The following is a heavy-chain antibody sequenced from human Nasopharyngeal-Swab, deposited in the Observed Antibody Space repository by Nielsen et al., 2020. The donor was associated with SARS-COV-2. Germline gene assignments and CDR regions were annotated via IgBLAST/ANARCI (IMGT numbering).Heavy chain of an antibody. D-gene: IGHD3-10*01. CDR2: ISGHGSGT. Sequence: GESLKISCAASGFAFSSYAMSWVRQAPGKGLEWVSAISGHGSGTYYADSAKGRFTISRDNSQNTLFLQMNSLRAEDTAVYYCAKEVDPRLWFGDLALDYWGQGTLVTVSS. V-gene: IGHV3-23*01. CDR1: GFAFSSYA. CDR3: AKEVDPRLWFGDLALDY. J-gene: IGHJ4*02.